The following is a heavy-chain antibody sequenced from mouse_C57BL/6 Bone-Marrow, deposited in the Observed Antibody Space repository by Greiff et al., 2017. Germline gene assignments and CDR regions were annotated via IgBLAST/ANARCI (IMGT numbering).Heavy chain of an antibody. CDR1: GYSFTSYW. CDR3: ARRDGYQVSYYAMGD. Sequence: QVHLQQPGAELVQPGASVKLSCKSSGYSFTSYWMHWVKQRPGQGLEWIGMIHLNSGSTNYNEKFKSKAILTVDKTSSTAYVQLSSLTSEDSAVYYWARRDGYQVSYYAMGDWGQGASVAVSS. V-gene: IGHV1-64*01. CDR2: IHLNSGST. J-gene: IGHJ4*01. D-gene: IGHD2-3*01.